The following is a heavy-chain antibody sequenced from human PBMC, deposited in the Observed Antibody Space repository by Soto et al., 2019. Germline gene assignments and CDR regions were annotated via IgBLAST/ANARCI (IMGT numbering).Heavy chain of an antibody. J-gene: IGHJ2*01. CDR3: ASPTSRDGYNGDL. V-gene: IGHV4-39*01. CDR1: GGSISSSSYY. D-gene: IGHD5-12*01. Sequence: QLQLQESGPGLVKPSETLSLTCTVSGGSISSSSYYWGWIRQPPGKGLEWIGSIYYSGSTYYNPSLMSRVTISVDTSKNQFSLKLSSVTAADTAVYYCASPTSRDGYNGDLWGRGTLVTVSS. CDR2: IYYSGST.